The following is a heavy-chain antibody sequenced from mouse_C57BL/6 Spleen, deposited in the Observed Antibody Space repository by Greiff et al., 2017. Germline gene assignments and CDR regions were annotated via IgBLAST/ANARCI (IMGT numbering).Heavy chain of an antibody. Sequence: VQLQQSGAELVKPGASVKISCKASGYAFSSYWMNWVKQRPGKGLEWIGQIYPGDGDTNYNGKFKGKATLTADKSSSTADMQLSSLTSEDSAVYCCAESRTGNYFAYWGQGTLVTVSA. J-gene: IGHJ3*01. CDR1: GYAFSSYW. D-gene: IGHD2-1*01. V-gene: IGHV1-80*01. CDR3: AESRTGNYFAY. CDR2: IYPGDGDT.